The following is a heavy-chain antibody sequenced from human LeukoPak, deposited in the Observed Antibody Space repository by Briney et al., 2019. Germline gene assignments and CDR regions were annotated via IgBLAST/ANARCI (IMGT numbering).Heavy chain of an antibody. V-gene: IGHV4-4*07. J-gene: IGHJ4*02. CDR3: ARGAPNSGWFDF. CDR1: GGSIRSYY. D-gene: IGHD6-19*01. CDR2: IYVSGIT. Sequence: PSETLSLTCSVSGGSIRSYYWSWIRQPAGKGLEWIGRIYVSGITHYNPSLKNRVTMSEDASKNQFSLNLRSVTAADTAVYYCARGAPNSGWFDFWGQGALVTVSS.